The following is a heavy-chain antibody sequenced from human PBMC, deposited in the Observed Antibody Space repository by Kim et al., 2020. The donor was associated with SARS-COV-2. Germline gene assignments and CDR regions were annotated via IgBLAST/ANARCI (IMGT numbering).Heavy chain of an antibody. D-gene: IGHD4-4*01. CDR3: AKAVPRTTHFDY. CDR2: ISRTGSST. Sequence: GGSLRLSCAASGFNFGDFAMSWVRQAPGKGLEWVSTISRTGSSTWYANSVKGRFPISRDNSKNILYLQMNSLREDDTAVYYCAKAVPRTTHFDYWGHGTPVTVSA. CDR1: GFNFGDFA. V-gene: IGHV3-23*01. J-gene: IGHJ4*01.